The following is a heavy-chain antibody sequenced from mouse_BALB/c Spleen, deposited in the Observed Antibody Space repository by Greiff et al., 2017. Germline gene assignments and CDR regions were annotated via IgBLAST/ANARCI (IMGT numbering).Heavy chain of an antibody. Sequence: EVKLQESGAELVRSGASVKLSCTASGFNIKDYYMHWVKQRPEQGLEWIGWIDPENGDTEYAPKFQGKATITADTSSNTAYLQLSSLTSEDTAVYYCALITSDVWGAGTTVTVSS. D-gene: IGHD1-1*01. CDR2: IDPENGDT. V-gene: IGHV14-4*02. J-gene: IGHJ1*01. CDR1: GFNIKDYY. CDR3: ALITSDV.